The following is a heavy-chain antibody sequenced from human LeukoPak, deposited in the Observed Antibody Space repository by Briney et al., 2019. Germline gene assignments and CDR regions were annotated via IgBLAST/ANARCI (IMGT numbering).Heavy chain of an antibody. CDR1: GFTFGSYA. J-gene: IGHJ4*02. CDR3: VKLSSGSGSSFGFDS. CDR2: ISNGGVTT. D-gene: IGHD6-13*01. V-gene: IGHV3-23*01. Sequence: PGGSLRLSCAASGFTFGSYAMSWVRQTPGKSLEWVSIISNGGVTTHYADSVRGRFTISRDNSKDLLYLQMDSLRAEDTAVYYCVKLSSGSGSSFGFDSWGLGTLVTVSS.